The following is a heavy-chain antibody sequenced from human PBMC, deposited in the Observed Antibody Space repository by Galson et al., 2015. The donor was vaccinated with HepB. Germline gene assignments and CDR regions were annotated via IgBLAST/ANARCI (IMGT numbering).Heavy chain of an antibody. CDR2: ISAYNGNT. D-gene: IGHD3-3*01. V-gene: IGHV1-18*04. J-gene: IGHJ6*02. CDR3: ARADYDFWSGYPTIHYGMDV. CDR1: GYTFTSYG. Sequence: SVKVSCKASGYTFTSYGISWVRQAPGQGLEWMGWISAYNGNTNYAQKLQGRVTVTTDTSTSTAYMELRSLRSDDTAVYYCARADYDFWSGYPTIHYGMDVWGQGTTVTVSS.